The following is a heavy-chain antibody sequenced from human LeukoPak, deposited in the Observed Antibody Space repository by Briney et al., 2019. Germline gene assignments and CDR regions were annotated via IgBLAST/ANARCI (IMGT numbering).Heavy chain of an antibody. CDR3: ARDKSYYYMDV. CDR1: GYTFTSYG. Sequence: SVTVSCKASGYTFTSYGISWVRQAPGQGLEWMGGIIPIFGTANYAQKFQGRVTITADESTSTAYMELSSLRSEDTAVYYCARDKSYYYMDVWGKGTTVTVSS. CDR2: IIPIFGTA. V-gene: IGHV1-69*13. J-gene: IGHJ6*03.